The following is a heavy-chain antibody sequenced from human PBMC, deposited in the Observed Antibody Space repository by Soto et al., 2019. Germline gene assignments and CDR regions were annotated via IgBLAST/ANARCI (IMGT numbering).Heavy chain of an antibody. CDR2: IAYDGSTK. D-gene: IGHD3-22*01. Sequence: PGGSLRLSCTASGFTFSNYGIHWVRQAPGKGLEWVAFIAYDGSTKYYADSVKGRFTISRDNSKNTVFLQMSSLRAEDTAVHFCARLSEGYHYDGSGSIDYWGQGTRVTVSS. V-gene: IGHV3-30*03. J-gene: IGHJ4*02. CDR3: ARLSEGYHYDGSGSIDY. CDR1: GFTFSNYG.